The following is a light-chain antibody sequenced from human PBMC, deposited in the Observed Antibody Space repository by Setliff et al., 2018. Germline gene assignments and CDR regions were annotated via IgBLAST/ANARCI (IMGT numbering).Light chain of an antibody. V-gene: IGLV2-23*02. CDR2: AVS. CDR1: SSDVGGYPY. Sequence: QSALTQPASVSGSPGQSITISCSGSSSDVGGYPYVSWYQQHPGKVPKLMIYAVSKRPSGVSNRFSGSKSGNTASLTISGLQAEDEADYYCCSYVSSSILIFGGGTEVTVL. J-gene: IGLJ2*01. CDR3: CSYVSSSILI.